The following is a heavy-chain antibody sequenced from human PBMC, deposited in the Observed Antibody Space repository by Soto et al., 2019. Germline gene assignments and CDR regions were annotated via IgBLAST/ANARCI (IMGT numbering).Heavy chain of an antibody. CDR2: ISGNGRVT. D-gene: IGHD2-21*02. CDR1: GLTFSHNA. V-gene: IGHV3-23*01. Sequence: EVHLLESGGGLVQPGGSLRLSCAASGLTFSHNAMSWVRQAPGKGLEWVSTISGNGRVTYYTDSVKGRFTISRDNSKNTVYMQMNSLRAEDPAVYYCANRGDDIKFFQHWGQGTLVTVSS. CDR3: ANRGDDIKFFQH. J-gene: IGHJ1*01.